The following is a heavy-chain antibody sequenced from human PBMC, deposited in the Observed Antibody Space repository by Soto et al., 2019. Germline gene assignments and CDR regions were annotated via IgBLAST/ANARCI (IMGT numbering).Heavy chain of an antibody. CDR2: MNPNSGNT. Sequence: GASVKVSCKASGYTFTSYDINWVRQATGQGLEWMGWMNPNSGNTGYAQKFQGRVTMTRNTSISTAYMELSSLRSEDTAVYYCARHYAYYYGMDVWGQGTTVTVSS. D-gene: IGHD3-16*01. CDR3: ARHYAYYYGMDV. J-gene: IGHJ6*02. V-gene: IGHV1-8*01. CDR1: GYTFTSYD.